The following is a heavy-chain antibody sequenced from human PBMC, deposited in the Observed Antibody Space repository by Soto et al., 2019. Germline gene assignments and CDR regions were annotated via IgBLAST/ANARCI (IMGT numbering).Heavy chain of an antibody. CDR3: AKERDKWELLSYYFDY. Sequence: PGGSLRLSCAASGFTFSSYGMHWVRQAPGKGLEWVAVISYDGSNKYYADSVKGRFTISRDNSKNTLYLQMNSLRAEDTAVYYCAKERDKWELLSYYFDYWGQGTLVTVSS. V-gene: IGHV3-30*18. CDR2: ISYDGSNK. J-gene: IGHJ4*02. D-gene: IGHD1-26*01. CDR1: GFTFSSYG.